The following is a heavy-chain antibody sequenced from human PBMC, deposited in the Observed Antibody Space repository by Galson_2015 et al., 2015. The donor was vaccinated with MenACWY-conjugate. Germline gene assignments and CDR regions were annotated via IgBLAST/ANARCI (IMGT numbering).Heavy chain of an antibody. CDR1: GFTFSNYW. CDR2: IKQDGCEK. J-gene: IGHJ6*02. V-gene: IGHV3-7*03. Sequence: SLRLSCAGSGFTFSNYWMSWVRQAPGKGLEWVANIKQDGCEKYYVDSVKGRFTISRDNAKISLYLQMNSLRAEDTAVYYCARKIKAVAGENYYYYGMDVWGQGTTVTVSS. D-gene: IGHD6-19*01. CDR3: ARKIKAVAGENYYYYGMDV.